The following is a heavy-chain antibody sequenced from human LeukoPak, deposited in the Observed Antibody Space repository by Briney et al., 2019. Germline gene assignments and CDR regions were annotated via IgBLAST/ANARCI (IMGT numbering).Heavy chain of an antibody. CDR1: GFTFSSYA. D-gene: IGHD2-21*02. CDR2: ISGSGGST. CDR3: AKTLVLVTAIPYYFDY. J-gene: IGHJ4*02. Sequence: GGSLRLSCAASGFTFSSYAMSWVRQAPGKGLEWVSAISGSGGSTYYADSAKGRFTISRDNSKKTLYLQMNSLRAEDTAVYYCAKTLVLVTAIPYYFDYWGQGTLVTVSS. V-gene: IGHV3-23*01.